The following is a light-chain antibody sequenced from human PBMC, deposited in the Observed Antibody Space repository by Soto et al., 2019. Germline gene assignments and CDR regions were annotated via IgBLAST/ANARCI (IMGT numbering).Light chain of an antibody. CDR1: SSDVGGYEY. CDR3: CSYAAGQTLV. V-gene: IGLV2-11*01. J-gene: IGLJ2*01. Sequence: QSALTQPRSVSGSPGQSVTISCSGTSSDVGGYEYVSWYQQHPGKAPTLIIYHVAQRPSGVPDRFSASKSGTTASLTTSGLQAEEEAEYFCCSYAAGQTLVFGGGTKVTVL. CDR2: HVA.